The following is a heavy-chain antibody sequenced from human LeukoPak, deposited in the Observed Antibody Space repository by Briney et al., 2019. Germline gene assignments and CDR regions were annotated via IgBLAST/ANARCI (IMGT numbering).Heavy chain of an antibody. CDR3: ARVSRGASSSSFDY. D-gene: IGHD6-6*01. CDR1: KFTFSNSW. J-gene: IGHJ4*02. V-gene: IGHV3-7*01. Sequence: GGSLRLSCAASKFTFSNSWMSWVRQAPGKGLEWVGNIKQDGSEKYYVDSVKGRFTISRDNAKNSLYLQMNSLRAEDTAVYYCARVSRGASSSSFDYWGQGTLVTVSS. CDR2: IKQDGSEK.